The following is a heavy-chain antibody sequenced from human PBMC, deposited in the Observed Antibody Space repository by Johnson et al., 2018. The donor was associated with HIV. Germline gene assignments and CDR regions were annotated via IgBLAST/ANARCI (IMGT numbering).Heavy chain of an antibody. CDR2: IRYDGSNK. V-gene: IGHV3-30*02. J-gene: IGHJ3*02. D-gene: IGHD3-10*01. CDR3: AKEDYYGSGSYDAFDI. CDR1: GFTFSSYG. Sequence: QVQLVESGGGLVQPGGSLRLSCAASGFTFSSYGMHWVRQAPGKGLEWVAFIRYDGSNKYYADSVTGRFTISRDNSKNTLYLQMNSLRAEDTAVYYCAKEDYYGSGSYDAFDIWGQGTMVTVSS.